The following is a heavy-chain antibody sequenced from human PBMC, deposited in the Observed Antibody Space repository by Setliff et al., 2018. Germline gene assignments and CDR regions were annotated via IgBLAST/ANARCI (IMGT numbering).Heavy chain of an antibody. D-gene: IGHD1-26*01. CDR1: GYTFTGYY. CDR2: INPNSGGT. J-gene: IGHJ5*02. Sequence: GASVKVSCKASGYTFTGYYMHWVRQAPGQGLEWMGRINPNSGGTNYAQKFQGRVIMTRDTSISIAYMELSRLRSDDTAVYYCARIMGIVGDNWFDPWGQGTLVTVSS. CDR3: ARIMGIVGDNWFDP. V-gene: IGHV1-2*06.